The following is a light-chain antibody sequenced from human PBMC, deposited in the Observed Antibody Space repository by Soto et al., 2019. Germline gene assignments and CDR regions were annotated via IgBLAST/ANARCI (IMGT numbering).Light chain of an antibody. Sequence: EIVLTQSPATLSLSPGDRATLSCRASQSVSSYLDWYQQKPGKAPRLLIYDASNRATGVPARFSGSGSGTDFALTISSLEPEDFAVYYCQQRSNCPLTFGGGTKVEIK. CDR2: DAS. CDR3: QQRSNCPLT. CDR1: QSVSSY. V-gene: IGKV3-11*01. J-gene: IGKJ4*01.